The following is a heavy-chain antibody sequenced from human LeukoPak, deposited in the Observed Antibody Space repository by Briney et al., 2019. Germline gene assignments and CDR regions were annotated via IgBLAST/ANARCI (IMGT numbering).Heavy chain of an antibody. CDR3: AKETGSYPLYYMDV. J-gene: IGHJ6*03. CDR1: GFTFTNYA. D-gene: IGHD1-26*01. V-gene: IGHV3-23*01. CDR2: ISVSGGST. Sequence: GGSLRLSCAASGFTFTNYAMSWVRQAPGKGLEWVSAISVSGGSTYYADSVKGRFTISRDNSKNTLYLQMNTLRAEDTAVYYCAKETGSYPLYYMDVWGKGTTVTVSS.